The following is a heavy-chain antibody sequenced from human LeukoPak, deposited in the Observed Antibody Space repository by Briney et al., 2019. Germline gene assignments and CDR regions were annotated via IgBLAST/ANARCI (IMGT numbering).Heavy chain of an antibody. D-gene: IGHD3/OR15-3a*01. Sequence: PGGSLRLSCAASGFTVSSNYMSWVRQAPGKGLEWVSAISGSGGSTYYADSVKGRFTISRDNSKNTLYLQMNSLRDEDTAVYYCARAFGLTDYWGQGTLVTVSS. CDR3: ARAFGLTDY. J-gene: IGHJ4*02. V-gene: IGHV3-23*01. CDR1: GFTVSSNY. CDR2: ISGSGGST.